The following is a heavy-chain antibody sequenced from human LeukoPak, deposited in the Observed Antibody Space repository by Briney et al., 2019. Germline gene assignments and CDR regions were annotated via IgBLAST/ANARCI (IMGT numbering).Heavy chain of an antibody. V-gene: IGHV3-73*01. Sequence: GGSLRLSCAASGFTFSESTMHWVRQASGKGLEWVGRIRSKANSYATAYAASVKGRFTISRDDSKNTAYLQMDSLKTEDTAVYYCTRFLGYCSSTSCSNWFDPWGQGTLVTVSS. CDR2: IRSKANSYAT. CDR1: GFTFSEST. J-gene: IGHJ5*02. CDR3: TRFLGYCSSTSCSNWFDP. D-gene: IGHD2-2*01.